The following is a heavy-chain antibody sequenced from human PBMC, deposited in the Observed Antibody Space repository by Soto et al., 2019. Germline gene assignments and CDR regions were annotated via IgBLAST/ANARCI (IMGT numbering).Heavy chain of an antibody. J-gene: IGHJ4*02. Sequence: PGGSLRLSCAASGFTFSSYGMHWVRQAPGKGLEWVAVIWYDGSNKYYADSVKGRFTISRDNSKNTLYLQMSSLRAEDTAVYYCARSIASSSWYPSDYWGQGTLVTVSS. D-gene: IGHD6-13*01. CDR3: ARSIASSSWYPSDY. CDR1: GFTFSSYG. V-gene: IGHV3-33*01. CDR2: IWYDGSNK.